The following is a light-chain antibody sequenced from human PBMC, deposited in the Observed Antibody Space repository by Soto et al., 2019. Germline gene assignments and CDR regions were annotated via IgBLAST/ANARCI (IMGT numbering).Light chain of an antibody. CDR2: GAS. J-gene: IGKJ4*01. CDR3: QQFGTSPLP. Sequence: EIVLTQSPCTLSLSPGERATLSCRASQSVSSSYLAWYQQKPGQAPRLLIYGASSRATGIPDRFSGSGSGKNFPLTISRREPEDFAVYYGQQFGTSPLPFGGGPRVNIK. V-gene: IGKV3-20*01. CDR1: QSVSSSY.